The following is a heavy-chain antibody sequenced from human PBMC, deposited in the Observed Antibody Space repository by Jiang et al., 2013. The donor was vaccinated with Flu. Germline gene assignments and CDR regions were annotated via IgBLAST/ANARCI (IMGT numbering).Heavy chain of an antibody. D-gene: IGHD4-17*01. Sequence: RESLRISCKGSGYSFSSYWISWVRQMPGKGLEWMGRIDPSDSYTYYSPSLQGQVTISADKSISTAYLQLSGLKASDTAIYYCERHAVDYGDYADYWGQGTLVNVSS. J-gene: IGHJ4*02. CDR1: GYSFSSYW. V-gene: IGHV5-10-1*04. CDR3: ERHAVDYGDYADY. CDR2: IDPSDSYT.